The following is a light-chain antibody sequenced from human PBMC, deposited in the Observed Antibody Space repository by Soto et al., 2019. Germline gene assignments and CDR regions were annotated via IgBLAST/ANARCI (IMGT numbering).Light chain of an antibody. CDR2: EVT. CDR1: RLDVGGYNY. J-gene: IGLJ1*01. CDR3: CSYVSSKTYV. Sequence: ALTQPASVSGSPGQSITISCTGTRLDVGGYNYVSWYQQHPGKAPKLIIYEVTNRPSGVSDRFSGSKSDNTASLTISGLQTEDEADYYCCSYVSSKTYVFGTGTKVTVL. V-gene: IGLV2-14*03.